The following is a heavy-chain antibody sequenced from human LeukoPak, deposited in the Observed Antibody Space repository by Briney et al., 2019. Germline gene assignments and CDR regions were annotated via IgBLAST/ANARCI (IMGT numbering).Heavy chain of an antibody. V-gene: IGHV1-69*05. J-gene: IGHJ4*02. CDR3: ASDIYGSQPSDY. Sequence: ASVKVSCKASGGTFRDFAVSWVRQAPGQGLEWMGGIVPIFDTPNYAQRFEDRVTITTDEASNTAYMELTGLRSEDTAVYYCASDIYGSQPSDYWGQGTLVIVSS. CDR1: GGTFRDFA. CDR2: IVPIFDTP. D-gene: IGHD3-10*01.